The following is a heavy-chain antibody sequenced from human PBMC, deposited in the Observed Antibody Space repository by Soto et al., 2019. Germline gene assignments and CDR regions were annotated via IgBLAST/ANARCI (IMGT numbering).Heavy chain of an antibody. Sequence: PSETLSLTCAVSGYSISSGYYWGWIRQPPGKGLEWIGSIYHSGSTYYNPSLKSRVTISVDTSKNQFSLKLSSVTAADTAVYYCARDMTLSIAAAGSFDYWGQGTLVTVS. J-gene: IGHJ4*02. D-gene: IGHD6-13*01. CDR1: GYSISSGYY. CDR2: IYHSGST. CDR3: ARDMTLSIAAAGSFDY. V-gene: IGHV4-38-2*02.